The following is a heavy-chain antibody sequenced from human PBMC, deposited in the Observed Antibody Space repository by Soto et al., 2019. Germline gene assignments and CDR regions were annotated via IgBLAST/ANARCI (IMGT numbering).Heavy chain of an antibody. CDR1: GYTFTSYY. Sequence: QVQLVQSGAEVKKPGASVKVSCKASGYTFTSYYMHWVRQAPGQGLEWMGIINPSGGSTSYAQKFQGSVTMTRDTSTSTVYMELSSLRSEDTAVYYCARDYYYGSGSYYYYYGMDVWGQGTTVTVSS. D-gene: IGHD3-10*01. V-gene: IGHV1-46*01. CDR3: ARDYYYGSGSYYYYYGMDV. J-gene: IGHJ6*02. CDR2: INPSGGST.